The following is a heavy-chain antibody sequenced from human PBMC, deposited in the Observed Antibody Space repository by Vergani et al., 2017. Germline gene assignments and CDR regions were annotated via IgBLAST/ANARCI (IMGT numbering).Heavy chain of an antibody. Sequence: QVQLVESGGGLVKPGGSLRLSCAASGFTFSDYYMSWIRQAPGKGLEWVSYISSSGSTIYYADSVKGRFTISRDNAKNSLYLQMNSLRAEDTAVYYCARDRTYCSGGSGYSGGFAFDIWGQGTMVTVSS. CDR1: GFTFSDYY. CDR2: ISSSGSTI. V-gene: IGHV3-11*01. J-gene: IGHJ3*02. CDR3: ARDRTYCSGGSGYSGGFAFDI. D-gene: IGHD2-15*01.